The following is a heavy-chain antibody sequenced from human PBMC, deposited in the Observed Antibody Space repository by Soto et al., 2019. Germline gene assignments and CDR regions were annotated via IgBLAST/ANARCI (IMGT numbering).Heavy chain of an antibody. Sequence: EVQLVESGGGLVQPGESLRLSCAASGFTFSAFWMTWLRQAPGKGLEWVANIKRDGTVTHYGDSVEGRCTLSRDNAQNSLFLQLNRLRPEDTAMYYCARDLSPPSELFYDAFDVWGQGTFVTVSS. CDR1: GFTFSAFW. CDR2: IKRDGTVT. CDR3: ARDLSPPSELFYDAFDV. J-gene: IGHJ3*01. D-gene: IGHD2-21*01. V-gene: IGHV3-7*04.